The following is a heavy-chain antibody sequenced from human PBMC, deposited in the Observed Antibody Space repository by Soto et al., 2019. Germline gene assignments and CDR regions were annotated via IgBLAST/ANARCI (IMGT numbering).Heavy chain of an antibody. CDR1: GGSISSSIYY. D-gene: IGHD2-15*01. CDR3: ARTLVAATHYYYYGMDV. J-gene: IGHJ6*02. V-gene: IGHV4-39*01. CDR2: IYYSGST. Sequence: SETLSLTCTVSGGSISSSIYYWGWIRQPPGKGLEWIGSIYYSGSTYYNPSLKSRVTISVDTSKNQFSLKLSSVTAADTAVYYCARTLVAATHYYYYGMDVWGQGTTVTVSS.